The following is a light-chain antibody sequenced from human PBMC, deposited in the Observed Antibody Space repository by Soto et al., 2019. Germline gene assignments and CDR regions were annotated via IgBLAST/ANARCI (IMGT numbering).Light chain of an antibody. CDR1: QSVSSN. CDR2: GAS. CDR3: QQYNNWPSLIT. J-gene: IGKJ5*01. Sequence: EIVMTQSPATLSVSPGERATLSCRASQSVSSNLAWYQQKPGQAPRLLIYGASTRATGIPARFSGSGSWTEFTLTISSLQSEDFAVYYCQQYNNWPSLITFGQGTRLEIK. V-gene: IGKV3-15*01.